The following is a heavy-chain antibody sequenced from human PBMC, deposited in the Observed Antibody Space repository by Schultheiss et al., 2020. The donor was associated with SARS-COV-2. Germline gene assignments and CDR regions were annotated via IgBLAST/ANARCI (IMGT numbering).Heavy chain of an antibody. D-gene: IGHD6-13*01. CDR3: TTEAAAANFDY. J-gene: IGHJ4*02. V-gene: IGHV3-23*01. CDR2: ISGSGGST. Sequence: GSLRLSCAASGFTFSSYAMSWVRQAPGKGLEWVSAISGSGGSTYYADSVKGRFTISRDNAKNSLYLQMNSLRAEDTAVYYCTTEAAAANFDYWGQGTLVTVSS. CDR1: GFTFSSYA.